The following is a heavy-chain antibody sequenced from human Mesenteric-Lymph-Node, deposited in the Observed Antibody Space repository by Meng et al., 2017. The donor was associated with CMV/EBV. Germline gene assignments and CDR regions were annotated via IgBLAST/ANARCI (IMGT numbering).Heavy chain of an antibody. J-gene: IGHJ6*02. Sequence: GESLKISCAASGFTFSSYSMNWVRQAPGKGLEWVSVISSSGAHTYHADSVKGRFTISRDNSKNTLYLQMNSPRAEDTAVYYCAKGSHGMDVWGQGTTVTVSS. CDR1: GFTFSSYS. CDR2: ISSSGAHT. CDR3: AKGSHGMDV. V-gene: IGHV3-23*01.